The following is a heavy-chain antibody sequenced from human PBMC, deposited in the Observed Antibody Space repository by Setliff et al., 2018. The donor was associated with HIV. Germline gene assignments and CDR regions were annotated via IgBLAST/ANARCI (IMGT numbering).Heavy chain of an antibody. Sequence: SETLSLTCTVSGGSISSSSYYWGWIRQPPGKGLEWIGSIYYSGSTYYNPSLKSRVTMSGDTSKNQFSLKLSSVTAADTAVYYCARHVGYYGSGSYFDPWGQGTLVTVSS. J-gene: IGHJ5*02. CDR3: ARHVGYYGSGSYFDP. CDR2: IYYSGST. V-gene: IGHV4-39*01. D-gene: IGHD3-10*01. CDR1: GGSISSSSYY.